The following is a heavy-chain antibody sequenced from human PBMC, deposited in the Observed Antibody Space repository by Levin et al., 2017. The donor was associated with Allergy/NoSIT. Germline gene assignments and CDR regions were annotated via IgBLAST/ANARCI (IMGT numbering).Heavy chain of an antibody. CDR3: ARHRDGHWILYGDYEGGAFAFDI. J-gene: IGHJ3*02. D-gene: IGHD4-17*01. Sequence: SETLSLTCTVSGGSISSSSYYWGWIRQPPGKGLEWIGSIYYSGSTYYNPSLKSRVTISVDTSKNQFSLKLSSVTAADTAVYYCARHRDGHWILYGDYEGGAFAFDIWGQGTMVTVSS. CDR2: IYYSGST. V-gene: IGHV4-39*01. CDR1: GGSISSSSYY.